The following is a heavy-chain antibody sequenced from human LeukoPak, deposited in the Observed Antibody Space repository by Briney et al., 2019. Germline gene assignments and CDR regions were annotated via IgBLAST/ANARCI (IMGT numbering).Heavy chain of an antibody. CDR3: ARANFLYCSSSTCLFDY. CDR2: INPNDGDT. Sequence: ASVKVPCKASGYTFTDYYMHWVRQAPGQGFEWMGWINPNDGDTNYAQKFQSRVTMTRDTSISTAHMEVSRLRSDDTAVYYCARANFLYCSSSTCLFDYWGQGTLVTVSS. V-gene: IGHV1-2*02. J-gene: IGHJ4*02. D-gene: IGHD2-2*01. CDR1: GYTFTDYY.